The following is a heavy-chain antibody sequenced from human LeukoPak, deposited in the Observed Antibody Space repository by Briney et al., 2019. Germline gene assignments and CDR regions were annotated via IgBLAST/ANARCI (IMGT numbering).Heavy chain of an antibody. V-gene: IGHV1-2*02. J-gene: IGHJ3*02. CDR2: INPNSGGT. Sequence: ASVKVSCKASGYTFTSYGIGWVRQAPGQGLEWMGWINPNSGGTNYAQKFQGRVTMTRDTSISTAYMELSRLRSDDTAVYYCARASSNAFDIWGQGTMVTVSS. CDR3: ARASSNAFDI. CDR1: GYTFTSYG.